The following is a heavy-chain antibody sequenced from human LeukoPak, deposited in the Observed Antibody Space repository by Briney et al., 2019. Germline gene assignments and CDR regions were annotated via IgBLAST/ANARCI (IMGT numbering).Heavy chain of an antibody. V-gene: IGHV4-61*02. CDR2: FYTSGSN. CDR3: ARDLGYYYYYMDV. CDR1: GGSISSGSYY. Sequence: PSETLSLTCTVSGGSISSGSYYWSWIPQPAGKGLVWIGRFYTSGSNNYNPSLKSRVTISVDTSKNQFSLKLSSVTAADTAVYYCARDLGYYYYYMDVWGKGTTVTISS. J-gene: IGHJ6*03. D-gene: IGHD7-27*01.